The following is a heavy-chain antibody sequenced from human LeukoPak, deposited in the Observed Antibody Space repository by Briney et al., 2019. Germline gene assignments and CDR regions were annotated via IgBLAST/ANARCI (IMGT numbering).Heavy chain of an antibody. CDR1: AGSISSSSW. Sequence: SETLSLTCSVSAGSISSSSWWSWVRQSPVKGLEWIGEIYLYGTTNYNPSLKSRVTMSVDRSKSQFSLKLSSVTAADTAVYYCARQKWEQQGRDYYFNGLDVWGPGTTVTVSS. V-gene: IGHV4-4*02. J-gene: IGHJ6*02. D-gene: IGHD1-26*01. CDR2: IYLYGTT. CDR3: ARQKWEQQGRDYYFNGLDV.